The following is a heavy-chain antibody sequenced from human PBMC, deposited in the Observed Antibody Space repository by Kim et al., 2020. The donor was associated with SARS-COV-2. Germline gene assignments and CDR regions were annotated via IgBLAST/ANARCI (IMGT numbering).Heavy chain of an antibody. Sequence: GGSLRLSCAASGFTFDDYTMHWVRQAPGKGLEWVSLISWDGGSTYYADSVKGRFTISRDNSKNSLYLQMNSLRTEDTALYYCAKERGRSTAFDYWGQGTLGPLS. CDR3: AKERGRSTAFDY. CDR1: GFTFDDYT. V-gene: IGHV3-43*01. CDR2: ISWDGGST. J-gene: IGHJ4*02. D-gene: IGHD5-18*01.